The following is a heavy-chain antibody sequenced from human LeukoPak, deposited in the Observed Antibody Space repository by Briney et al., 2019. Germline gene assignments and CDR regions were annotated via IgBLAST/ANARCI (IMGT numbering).Heavy chain of an antibody. CDR3: ARGYCSGGSCYVNWFDP. Sequence: SETLSLTCTVSSGSISSSNYYWGWIRQPPGKGLEWIGSIYYSGSTYYNPSLKSRVTISVDTSKNQFSLKLTSVTAADTAVYCCARGYCSGGSCYVNWFDPWGQGTLVTVSS. CDR1: SGSISSSNYY. J-gene: IGHJ5*02. D-gene: IGHD2-15*01. V-gene: IGHV4-39*01. CDR2: IYYSGST.